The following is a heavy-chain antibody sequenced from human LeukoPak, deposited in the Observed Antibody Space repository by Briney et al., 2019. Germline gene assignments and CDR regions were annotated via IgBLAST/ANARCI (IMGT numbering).Heavy chain of an antibody. V-gene: IGHV1-69*13. CDR1: GGTFSSYT. D-gene: IGHD3-22*01. CDR2: IIPIFGTA. Sequence: SVKVSCKASGGTFSSYTISWVRQAPGQGLEWMGGIIPIFGTANYAQKFQGIVTITADESTSTAYMELSSLRSDDTAVYYCARGATYYYDSSGYYFDYWGQGTLVTVSS. CDR3: ARGATYYYDSSGYYFDY. J-gene: IGHJ4*02.